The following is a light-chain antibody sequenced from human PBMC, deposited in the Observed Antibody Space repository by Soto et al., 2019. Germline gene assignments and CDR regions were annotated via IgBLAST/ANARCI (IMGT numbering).Light chain of an antibody. CDR3: QQYNNWPPT. Sequence: EIVMTQSPATLSVSPGERATLSCRASQSVSSNLVWYQQKRGQAPRLLIYGASTRATGIPARFSGSGSGTEFSVTISILQSEDFAVYYFQQYNNWPPTFGQGTKLEIK. CDR1: QSVSSN. J-gene: IGKJ2*01. V-gene: IGKV3-15*01. CDR2: GAS.